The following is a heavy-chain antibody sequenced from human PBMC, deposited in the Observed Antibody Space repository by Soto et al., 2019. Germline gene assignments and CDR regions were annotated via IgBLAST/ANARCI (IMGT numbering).Heavy chain of an antibody. CDR3: ARIPDDFRSGYSYYFDY. CDR2: IDWDDDK. V-gene: IGHV2-70*01. CDR1: GFSLSTSGMC. Sequence: GSGPTLVNPTQTLTLTCTFSGFSLSTSGMCVSWIRQPPGKALEWLALIDWDDDKYYSTSLKTRLTISKDTSKNQVVLTMTNMDPVDTATYYCARIPDDFRSGYSYYFDYWGQGTLVTVVS. D-gene: IGHD3-3*01. J-gene: IGHJ4*02.